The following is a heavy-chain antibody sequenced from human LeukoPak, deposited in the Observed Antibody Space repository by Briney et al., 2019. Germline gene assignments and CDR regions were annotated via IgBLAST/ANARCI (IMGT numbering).Heavy chain of an antibody. V-gene: IGHV4-4*02. Sequence: SGTLSLTCAVSGDSISSSNWWSWVRQPPTQGLEWIGEIYHSGSTNYNPSLKSRVTISVDKSKNQFSLKLSSVTAADTAVYYCARGSMTTVTHFDYWGQGTLVTVSS. CDR2: IYHSGST. CDR1: GDSISSSNW. CDR3: ARGSMTTVTHFDY. D-gene: IGHD4-17*01. J-gene: IGHJ4*02.